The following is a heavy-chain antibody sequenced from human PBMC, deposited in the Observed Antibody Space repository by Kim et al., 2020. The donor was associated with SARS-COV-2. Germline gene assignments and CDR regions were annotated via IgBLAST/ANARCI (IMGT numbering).Heavy chain of an antibody. D-gene: IGHD1-7*01. Sequence: ADSVKGRFSISRDNDKNALYLQMNSLRAEDTAVYYWAGGGITGTTAVFDYWGQGTLVTVSS. V-gene: IGHV3-21*01. CDR3: AGGGITGTTAVFDY. J-gene: IGHJ4*02.